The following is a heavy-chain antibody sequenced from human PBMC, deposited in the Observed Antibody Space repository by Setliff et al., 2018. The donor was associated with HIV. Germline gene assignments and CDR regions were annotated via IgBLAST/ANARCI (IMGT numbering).Heavy chain of an antibody. CDR1: GYTFTTYG. CDR3: ARLGSGWSDSYYYAMDI. D-gene: IGHD6-19*01. V-gene: IGHV1-18*01. Sequence: ASVKVSCKASGYTFTTYGISWVRQAPGHGLEWMGWISPNFGHTKYAQRFLDRVTMTIDTATSRAYMEMRSLRSDDTAVYFCARLGSGWSDSYYYAMDIWGQGTTVTVSS. CDR2: ISPNFGHT. J-gene: IGHJ6*02.